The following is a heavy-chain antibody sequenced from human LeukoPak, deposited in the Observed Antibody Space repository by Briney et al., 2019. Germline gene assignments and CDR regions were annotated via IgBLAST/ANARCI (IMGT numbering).Heavy chain of an antibody. CDR1: GYSFNSHW. CDR3: ARRDSYGNYVDY. D-gene: IGHD5-18*01. Sequence: GESLKISCKGSGYSFNSHWVAWVRQMPGKGLEWMGITYPGDSDTRYGPSFQGQVTISADKSISTAYLQWSSLKDSDTAIYYCARRDSYGNYVDYWGQGTLVTVSS. J-gene: IGHJ4*02. CDR2: TYPGDSDT. V-gene: IGHV5-51*01.